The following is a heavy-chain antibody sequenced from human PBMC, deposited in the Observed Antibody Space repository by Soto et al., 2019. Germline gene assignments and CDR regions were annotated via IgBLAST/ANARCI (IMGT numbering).Heavy chain of an antibody. J-gene: IGHJ3*02. CDR3: ARDRALYYDFWSAKSADAFDI. Sequence: SETLSLTCTVSGVSVSSGSYYWSWIRQPPGKGLEWIGYIYYSGSTNYNPSLKSRVTISVDTSKNQFSLKLSSVTAADTAVYYCARDRALYYDFWSAKSADAFDIWGQGTMVTVSS. CDR1: GVSVSSGSYY. V-gene: IGHV4-61*01. CDR2: IYYSGST. D-gene: IGHD3-3*01.